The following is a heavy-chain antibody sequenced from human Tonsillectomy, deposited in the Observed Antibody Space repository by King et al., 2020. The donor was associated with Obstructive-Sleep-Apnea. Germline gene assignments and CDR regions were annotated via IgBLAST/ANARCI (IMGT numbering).Heavy chain of an antibody. Sequence: QLVQSGAEMKKPGASVKVSCKASGYTFSDYYIHWVRQAPGQGLEWMGWINPKSGGTKYAQKFQGRVAMTRDTSISTAYMELSRLTSDDTAVYYCARDYSSSWNWYFDLWGRGTLVTVSS. D-gene: IGHD6-13*01. CDR3: ARDYSSSWNWYFDL. CDR1: GYTFSDYY. CDR2: INPKSGGT. J-gene: IGHJ2*01. V-gene: IGHV1-2*02.